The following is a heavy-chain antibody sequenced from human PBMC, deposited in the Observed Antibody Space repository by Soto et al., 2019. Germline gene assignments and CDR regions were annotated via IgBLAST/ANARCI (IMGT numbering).Heavy chain of an antibody. CDR1: GFTFSSYS. CDR2: ISSSSSTI. V-gene: IGHV3-48*04. CDR3: ARTSLKLMDWFDP. D-gene: IGHD2-15*01. J-gene: IGHJ5*02. Sequence: GGSLRLSCAASGFTFSSYSMNWVRQAPGKGLEWVSYISSSSSTIYYADSVKGRFTISRDNAKNSLYLQMNSLRAEDTAVYYCARTSLKLMDWFDPWGQGTLVTVSS.